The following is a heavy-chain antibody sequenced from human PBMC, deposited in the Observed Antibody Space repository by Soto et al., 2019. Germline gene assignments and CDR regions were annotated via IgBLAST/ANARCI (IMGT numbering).Heavy chain of an antibody. Sequence: ASVKVSCKSSGYSFAGYYIHWVRQAPGQGLEWVGWINPKSGGTKYAQKFQGRVTMTRDTSISTAYMQLRRLRSDDTAVYYCARLTVPLDIVVLPAASYDYWGQGTLVTVSS. J-gene: IGHJ4*02. CDR1: GYSFAGYY. CDR2: INPKSGGT. CDR3: ARLTVPLDIVVLPAASYDY. V-gene: IGHV1-2*02. D-gene: IGHD2-2*01.